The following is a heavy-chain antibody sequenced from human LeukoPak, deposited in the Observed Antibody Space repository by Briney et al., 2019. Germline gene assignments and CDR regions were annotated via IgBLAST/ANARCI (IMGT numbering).Heavy chain of an antibody. D-gene: IGHD2-15*01. CDR1: GGPISSGGYY. V-gene: IGHV4-31*03. J-gene: IGHJ2*01. CDR3: ARAVDGGSYWYFDL. Sequence: SQTLSLTCTVSGGPISSGGYYWSWIRQHPGKGLGWIGYIYYSGSTYYNPSLKSRVTISVDTSKNQFSLKLSSVTAADTAVYYCARAVDGGSYWYFDLWGCGTLVTVSS. CDR2: IYYSGST.